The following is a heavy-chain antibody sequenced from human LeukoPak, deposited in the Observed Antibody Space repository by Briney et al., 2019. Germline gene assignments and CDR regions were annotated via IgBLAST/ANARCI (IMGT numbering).Heavy chain of an antibody. J-gene: IGHJ6*03. Sequence: GGSLRLSCAASGFTFSSYWMSWVRQAPGKGLEWVANIKQDGSEKYYVDSVKGRFTISRDNAKNSLYLQMNSLRAEDTAVYYCARLDDFWSGYWGNYYYYMDVWGKRTTVTVSS. CDR3: ARLDDFWSGYWGNYYYYMDV. CDR2: IKQDGSEK. V-gene: IGHV3-7*01. CDR1: GFTFSSYW. D-gene: IGHD3-3*01.